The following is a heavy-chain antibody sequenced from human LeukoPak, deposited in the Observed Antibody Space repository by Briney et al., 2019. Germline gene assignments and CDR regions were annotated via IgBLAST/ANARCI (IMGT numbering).Heavy chain of an antibody. CDR1: GGSISSSNW. J-gene: IGHJ4*02. V-gene: IGHV4-4*02. CDR2: IYHSGST. CDR3: VRQSSYYYDSSGYPFDY. D-gene: IGHD3-22*01. Sequence: SETLSLTCAVSGGSISSSNWWSWVRQPPGKGLEWIGEIYHSGSTNYNPSLKSRVTISVDKFKNQFSLKLSSVTAADTAVYYCVRQSSYYYDSSGYPFDYWGQGTLVTVSS.